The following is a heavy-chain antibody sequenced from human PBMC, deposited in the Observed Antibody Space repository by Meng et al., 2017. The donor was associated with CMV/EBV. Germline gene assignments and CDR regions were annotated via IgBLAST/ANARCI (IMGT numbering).Heavy chain of an antibody. D-gene: IGHD1-1*01. CDR3: ARGGSRGGTSNFDY. J-gene: IGHJ4*02. V-gene: IGHV1-69*02. Sequence: SGRAFSSYTISWVRQAPEQGLEWMGRIIPILGIANYAQKFQGRVTITADKSTSTAYMELSSLRSEDTAVYYCARGGSRGGTSNFDYWGQGTLVTVSS. CDR1: GRAFSSYT. CDR2: IIPILGIA.